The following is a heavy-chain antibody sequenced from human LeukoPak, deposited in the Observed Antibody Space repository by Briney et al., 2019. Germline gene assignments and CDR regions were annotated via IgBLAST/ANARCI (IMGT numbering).Heavy chain of an antibody. D-gene: IGHD6-13*01. CDR1: GGTFSSYA. V-gene: IGHV1-2*02. CDR3: ARVKGTNSGIAADY. J-gene: IGHJ4*02. CDR2: INSNSGGT. Sequence: ASVKVSCKASGGTFSSYAISWVRQAPGQGLEWMGWINSNSGGTNYAQKFQGRVTMTRDTSISTAYMELSRLRSDDTAVYYCARVKGTNSGIAADYWGQGTLVTVSS.